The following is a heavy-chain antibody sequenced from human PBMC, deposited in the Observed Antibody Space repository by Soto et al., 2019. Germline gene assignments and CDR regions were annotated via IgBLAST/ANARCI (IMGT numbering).Heavy chain of an antibody. D-gene: IGHD3-16*01. V-gene: IGHV1-46*01. Sequence: ASVKVSCKASGYTFTNYYMHWVRQAPGQGLEWMGVIHYSGATPTYAQKFQGRVTMARDTSTSTVYVELSSLTSEDTAVYYCARGGPDLATIGIFDYWGQGTLVTFSS. J-gene: IGHJ4*02. CDR2: IHYSGATP. CDR3: ARGGPDLATIGIFDY. CDR1: GYTFTNYY.